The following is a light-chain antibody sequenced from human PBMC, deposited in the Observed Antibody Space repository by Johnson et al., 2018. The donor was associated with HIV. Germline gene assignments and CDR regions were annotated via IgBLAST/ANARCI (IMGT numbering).Light chain of an antibody. V-gene: IGLV1-51*01. CDR3: GTWDSSLSVYV. CDR1: SSNIGNNY. Sequence: QSILTQPPSVSAAPGQKVTISCSGSSSNIGNNYVSWYQQLPGTAPKLLIYDNNKRPSGIPDRFSGSKSGTSATLGITGLQTGDEADYYWGTWDSSLSVYVFGTGTEVTV. J-gene: IGLJ1*01. CDR2: DNN.